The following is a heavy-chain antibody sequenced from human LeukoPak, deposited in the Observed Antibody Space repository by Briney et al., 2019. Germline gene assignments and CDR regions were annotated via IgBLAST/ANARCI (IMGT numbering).Heavy chain of an antibody. CDR3: ARGVNFYSSGWYYFDY. D-gene: IGHD6-19*01. CDR1: GYSISSGYY. Sequence: PSETLSLTCIVSGYSISSGYYWGWIRQPPGEGLEWIGSIYHSGSTYYNPSLKSRVTISVDTSKNQFSLKLSSVTAADTAVYYCARGVNFYSSGWYYFDYWGQGTLVTVSS. J-gene: IGHJ4*02. CDR2: IYHSGST. V-gene: IGHV4-38-2*02.